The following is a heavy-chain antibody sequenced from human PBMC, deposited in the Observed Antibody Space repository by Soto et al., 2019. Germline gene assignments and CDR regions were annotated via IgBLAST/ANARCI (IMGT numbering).Heavy chain of an antibody. V-gene: IGHV1-69*01. J-gene: IGHJ4*02. CDR3: ARAGDGAYGKPFDY. D-gene: IGHD4-17*01. CDR1: GGTFSRYS. Sequence: QVQLVQSGAEVKKSGSSVKVSCKASGGTFSRYSISWVRQAPGQGLEWMGGISPLFGTPNYAQKFQGRVTITTDQSTSTVYIHLTSLRSEDTAVYYWARAGDGAYGKPFDYWGQGTLFSVSS. CDR2: ISPLFGTP.